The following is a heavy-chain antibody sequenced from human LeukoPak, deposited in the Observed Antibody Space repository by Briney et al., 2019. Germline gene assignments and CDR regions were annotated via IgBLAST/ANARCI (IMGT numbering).Heavy chain of an antibody. Sequence: ASVKVSCKASGYTFTSYGISWVRQAPGQGLEWMGWISTYNGNTNYAQKLQGRVTMTTDTSTSTAYMELRSLRSDDTAVYYCARSSGSGWYHTPYYFDYWGQGTLVTVSS. CDR3: ARSSGSGWYHTPYYFDY. D-gene: IGHD6-19*01. CDR2: ISTYNGNT. J-gene: IGHJ4*02. CDR1: GYTFTSYG. V-gene: IGHV1-18*01.